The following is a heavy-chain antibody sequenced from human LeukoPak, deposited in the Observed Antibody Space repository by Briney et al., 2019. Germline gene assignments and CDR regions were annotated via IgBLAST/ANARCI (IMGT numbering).Heavy chain of an antibody. CDR1: GFTFSSYS. CDR2: ISSSSSTI. CDR3: ARTKYSSSWYLGGDY. J-gene: IGHJ4*02. D-gene: IGHD6-13*01. V-gene: IGHV3-48*04. Sequence: GGSLRLSCPASGFTFSSYSMNWVRQAPGKGLEWVSYISSSSSTIYYADSVKGRFTISRDNAKNSLYLQMNSLRAEDTAVYYCARTKYSSSWYLGGDYWGQGTLVTVSS.